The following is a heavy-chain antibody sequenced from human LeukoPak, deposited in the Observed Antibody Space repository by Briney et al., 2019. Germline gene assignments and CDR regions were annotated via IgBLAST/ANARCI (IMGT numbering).Heavy chain of an antibody. CDR1: GLTHRSYR. CDR3: ARDSGYAFDT. D-gene: IGHD2-15*01. V-gene: IGHV3-48*02. J-gene: IGHJ3*02. Sequence: GGSLRLSCASSGLTHRSYRMNWVSQAPGKGLECVSYIRSSSSTIYYEDSVKGRFTISSDNAKNSLYLQMNTLRDEDTVVYFCARDSGYAFDTWGQGTMVTVSS. CDR2: IRSSSSTI.